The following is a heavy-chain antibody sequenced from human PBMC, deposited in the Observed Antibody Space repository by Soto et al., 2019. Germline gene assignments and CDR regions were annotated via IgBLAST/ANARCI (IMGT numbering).Heavy chain of an antibody. CDR3: AKGRNGVDV. CDR2: ITEDGGGT. CDR1: GFTFSSFA. J-gene: IGHJ6*02. Sequence: QLLQSGGGLVQLGGSLRLSCAASGFTFSSFAMTWVRQAPGKGLEWVSAITEDGGGTYYTDSVKGRFTISRDNSKNTLYLQMNSLRAEDTAIFYCAKGRNGVDVWGQGTTVTVSS. D-gene: IGHD1-1*01. V-gene: IGHV3-23*01.